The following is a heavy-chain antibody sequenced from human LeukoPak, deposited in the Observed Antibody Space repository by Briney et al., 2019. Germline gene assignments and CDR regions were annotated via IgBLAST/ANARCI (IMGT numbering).Heavy chain of an antibody. CDR1: GGTFSSYA. D-gene: IGHD6-13*01. CDR2: IILILGIA. J-gene: IGHJ2*01. CDR3: ARAEDSSSWRHWYFDL. V-gene: IGHV1-69*04. Sequence: ASVKVSCKASGGTFSSYAISWVRQAPGQGLEWMGRIILILGIANYAQKFQGRVTITADKSTSTAYMELSSLRSEDTAVYYCARAEDSSSWRHWYFDLWGRGTLVTVSS.